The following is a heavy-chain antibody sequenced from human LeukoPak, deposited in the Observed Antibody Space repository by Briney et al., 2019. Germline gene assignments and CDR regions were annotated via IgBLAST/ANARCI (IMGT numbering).Heavy chain of an antibody. CDR1: GGSISSGGYS. Sequence: PSETLSLTCAVSGGSISSGGYSWSWIRRPPGKGLEWIGYIYHSGSTYYNPSLKSRVTISVDRSKNQFSLKLSSVTAADTAVYYCARQSVRVAARASLDYWGQGTLVTVSS. J-gene: IGHJ4*02. CDR3: ARQSVRVAARASLDY. CDR2: IYHSGST. V-gene: IGHV4-30-2*01. D-gene: IGHD6-6*01.